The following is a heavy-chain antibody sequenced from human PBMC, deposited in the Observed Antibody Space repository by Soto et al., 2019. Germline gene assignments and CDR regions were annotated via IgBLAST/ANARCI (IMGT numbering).Heavy chain of an antibody. V-gene: IGHV3-48*03. CDR2: ISSSGSTI. CDR3: AREGFSPYYYYYYGMDV. Sequence: GGSLRLSCAASGFTFSSYEMNWVRQAPGKGLEWVSYISSSGSTIYYADSVKGRFTISRDNAKNSLYLQMNSLRAEDTAVYYCAREGFSPYYYYYYGMDVWGQGTTVTVS. CDR1: GFTFSSYE. J-gene: IGHJ6*02.